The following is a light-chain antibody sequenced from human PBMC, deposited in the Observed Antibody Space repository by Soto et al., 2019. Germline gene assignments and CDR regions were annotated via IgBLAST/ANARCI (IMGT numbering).Light chain of an antibody. J-gene: IGKJ5*01. V-gene: IGKV3-15*01. CDR1: QSVSAK. CDR3: QQRSSWPLT. Sequence: ETVMTQSPAILSVSPVERATLSFRASQSVSAKLAWYQQKPGQAPRLLIYGVSTRATGIPARFSGSGSGTDFTLTISSLEPEDFAVYYCQQRSSWPLTFGQGTRLEIK. CDR2: GVS.